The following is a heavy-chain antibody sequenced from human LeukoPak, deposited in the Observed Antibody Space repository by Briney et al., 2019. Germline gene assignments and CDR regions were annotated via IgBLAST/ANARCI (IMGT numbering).Heavy chain of an antibody. CDR3: ARGYCSSTSCYTGDY. Sequence: GASVKVSCKASGYTFTSYGISWVRQAPGQGLEWMGWISAYNGNTNYAQKLQGRVTMTTDTSTSTAYMELRSLRSDDTAVYYCARGYCSSTSCYTGDYWGQGTLVTVSS. D-gene: IGHD2-2*02. J-gene: IGHJ4*02. CDR1: GYTFTSYG. CDR2: ISAYNGNT. V-gene: IGHV1-18*01.